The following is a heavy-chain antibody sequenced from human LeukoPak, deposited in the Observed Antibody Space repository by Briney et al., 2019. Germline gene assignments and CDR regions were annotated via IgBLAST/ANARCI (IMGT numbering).Heavy chain of an antibody. J-gene: IGHJ3*02. CDR3: AKVSRGYSSSWSDAFDI. Sequence: GGSLRLSCAASGFTFSSYGMHWVRQAPGKGLEWVSAISGSGGSTYYADSVKGRFTISRDNSKNTLYLQMNSLRAEDTAVYYCAKVSRGYSSSWSDAFDIWGQGTMVTVSS. D-gene: IGHD6-13*01. CDR2: ISGSGGST. V-gene: IGHV3-23*01. CDR1: GFTFSSYG.